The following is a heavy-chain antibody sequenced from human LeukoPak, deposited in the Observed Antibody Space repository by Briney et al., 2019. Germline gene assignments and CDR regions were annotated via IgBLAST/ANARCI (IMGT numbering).Heavy chain of an antibody. Sequence: SETLSLTCTVSGGSISSYYWSWIRQPPGKGLEWIGYIYYSGSTNYNPSLKTRATISVDTSKDQFSLKLSSVTAADTAVYYCARGRAAPWRFDPWGQGTLVTVSS. V-gene: IGHV4-59*01. CDR3: ARGRAAPWRFDP. CDR2: IYYSGST. CDR1: GGSISSYY. J-gene: IGHJ5*02. D-gene: IGHD6-13*01.